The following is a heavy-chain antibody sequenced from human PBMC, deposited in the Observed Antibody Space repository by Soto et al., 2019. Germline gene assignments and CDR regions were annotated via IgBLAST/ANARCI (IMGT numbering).Heavy chain of an antibody. J-gene: IGHJ4*02. CDR3: ARDRYYYGSGSLDY. Sequence: GGSLRLSCAASGFTFTNFAMSWVRQAPGKGLEWVSYISGRGGNTFYADSMKGRFTISRDNAKNSLYLQMNSLRAEDTAVYYCARDRYYYGSGSLDYWGQGTLVSGSS. CDR2: ISGRGGNT. D-gene: IGHD3-10*01. CDR1: GFTFTNFA. V-gene: IGHV3-23*01.